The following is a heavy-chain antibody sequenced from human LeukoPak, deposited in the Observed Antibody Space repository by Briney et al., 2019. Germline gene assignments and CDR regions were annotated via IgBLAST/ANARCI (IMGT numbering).Heavy chain of an antibody. CDR2: IYHSGST. CDR3: ARDVDLDY. V-gene: IGHV4-59*12. D-gene: IGHD5-12*01. J-gene: IGHJ4*02. CDR1: GGSISSYY. Sequence: SETLSLTCTVSGGSISSYYWSWIRQPPGKGLEWIGYIYHSGSTYYNPSLKSRVTISVDRSKNQFSLKLSSVTAADTAVYYCARDVDLDYWGQGTLVTVSS.